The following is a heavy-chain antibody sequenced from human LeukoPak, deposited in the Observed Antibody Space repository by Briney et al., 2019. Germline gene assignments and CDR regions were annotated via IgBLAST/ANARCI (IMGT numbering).Heavy chain of an antibody. CDR3: ARLTVTYYYDSSGSHLDY. V-gene: IGHV4-39*01. CDR1: GGSISSSRYY. CDR2: IYYSGST. Sequence: KPSETLSLTCTVSGGSISSSRYYWGWIRQPPGKGLEWIGSIYYSGSTYYNPSLKSRVTISVDTSKNQFSLKLSSVTAADTAVYYCARLTVTYYYDSSGSHLDYWGQGTLVTVSS. J-gene: IGHJ4*02. D-gene: IGHD3-22*01.